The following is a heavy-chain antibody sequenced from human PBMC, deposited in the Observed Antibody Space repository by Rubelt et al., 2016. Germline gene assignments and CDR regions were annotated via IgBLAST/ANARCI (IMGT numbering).Heavy chain of an antibody. J-gene: IGHJ4*02. V-gene: IGHV3-64D*09. CDR1: GFTFSSCA. CDR2: ISGNGGSI. Sequence: EVQLVESGGGLVQPGGSLTLSCSASGFTFSSCAMHWVRQAPAQGLEYVSAISGNGGSIYYSDSLRDRITISRDNSKNTLYLQMTSLRAEDTAVYYCAKDLGASNYFDYWGQGTQVTVSS. CDR3: AKDLGASNYFDY. D-gene: IGHD1-26*01.